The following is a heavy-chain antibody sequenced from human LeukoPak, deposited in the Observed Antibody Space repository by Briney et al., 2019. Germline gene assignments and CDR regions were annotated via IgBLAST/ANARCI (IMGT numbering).Heavy chain of an antibody. Sequence: GGSLRLSCSASGFTFSSYAMSWVRQAPGKGLEWVSAISGSGGSTYDADSVKGRFTISRDNSKNTLYLQMNSLRAEDTAVYYCAKGRYCSSTSCYSDTNGIFDYWGQGTLVTVSS. CDR3: AKGRYCSSTSCYSDTNGIFDY. D-gene: IGHD2-2*02. CDR1: GFTFSSYA. J-gene: IGHJ4*02. CDR2: ISGSGGST. V-gene: IGHV3-23*01.